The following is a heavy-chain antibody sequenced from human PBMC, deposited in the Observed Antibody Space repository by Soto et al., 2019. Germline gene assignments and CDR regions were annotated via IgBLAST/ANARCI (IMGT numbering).Heavy chain of an antibody. CDR1: VYSFTSYW. CDR3: ATGYSYGYYYYGMDV. D-gene: IGHD5-18*01. Sequence: PGESLKISCKVSVYSFTSYWIGWVRQMPGKGLEWMGIIYPGDSDTRYSPSFQGQVTVSADKSINTAYLRWSSLKASDSAIYYCATGYSYGYYYYGMDVWGQGTTVTVSS. V-gene: IGHV5-51*01. CDR2: IYPGDSDT. J-gene: IGHJ6*02.